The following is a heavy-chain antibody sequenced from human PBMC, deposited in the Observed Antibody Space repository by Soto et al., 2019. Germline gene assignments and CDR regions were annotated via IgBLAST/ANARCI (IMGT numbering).Heavy chain of an antibody. CDR2: INSDGSST. Sequence: GGSLRLSCAASGFTFSSYWMHWVRQAPGKGLVWVSRINSDGSSTSYADSVKGRFTISRDNAKNTLYLQMNSLRAEDTAVYYCARVERFLEWLYVDYWGQGTLVTVSS. D-gene: IGHD3-3*01. CDR3: ARVERFLEWLYVDY. CDR1: GFTFSSYW. J-gene: IGHJ4*02. V-gene: IGHV3-74*01.